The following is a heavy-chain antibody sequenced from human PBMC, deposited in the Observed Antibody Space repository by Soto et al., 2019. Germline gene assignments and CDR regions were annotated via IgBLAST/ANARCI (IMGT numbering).Heavy chain of an antibody. D-gene: IGHD3-3*01. Sequence: SETLSLTYTVSGGSISSSSYYWGWIRQPPGKGLEWIGSIYYSGSTYYNPSLKSRVTISVDTSKNQFSLKLSSVTAADTAVYYCARFNAIFGVVSRPGAFDIWGQGTMVTVSS. CDR1: GGSISSSSYY. CDR3: ARFNAIFGVVSRPGAFDI. CDR2: IYYSGST. V-gene: IGHV4-39*01. J-gene: IGHJ3*02.